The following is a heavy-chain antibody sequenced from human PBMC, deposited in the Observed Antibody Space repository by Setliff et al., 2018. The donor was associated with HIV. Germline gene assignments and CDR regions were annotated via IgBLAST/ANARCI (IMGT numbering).Heavy chain of an antibody. CDR2: IYYSGST. V-gene: IGHV4-59*01. D-gene: IGHD3-22*01. CDR1: GGSISSYY. CDR3: ARDSDYYDSSGRHIRLFDY. J-gene: IGHJ4*02. Sequence: NPSETLSLTCAVSGGSISSYYWGWIRQPPGKGLEWIGHIYYSGSTNYNPSPKGRVTISVDTSKNQFSLKLSSVTATDTAVYYCARDSDYYDSSGRHIRLFDYWGQGTLVTVSS.